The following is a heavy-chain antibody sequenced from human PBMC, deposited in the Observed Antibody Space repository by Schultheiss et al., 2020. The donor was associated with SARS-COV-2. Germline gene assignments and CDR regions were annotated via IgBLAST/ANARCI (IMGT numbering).Heavy chain of an antibody. D-gene: IGHD4-17*01. Sequence: SETLSLTCTVSGGSISSGSYYWSWIRQPAGKGLEWIGRIYTSGSTNYNPSLKSRVTISVDTSKNQFSLKLSSVTAADTAVYYCARAGGYGDYVCFDYWGQGTLVTVSS. V-gene: IGHV4-61*02. CDR1: GGSISSGSYY. J-gene: IGHJ4*02. CDR3: ARAGGYGDYVCFDY. CDR2: IYTSGST.